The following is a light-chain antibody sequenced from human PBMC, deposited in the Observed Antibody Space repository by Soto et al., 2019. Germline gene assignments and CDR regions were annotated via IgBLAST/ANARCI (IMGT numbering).Light chain of an antibody. V-gene: IGLV1-40*01. CDR3: QSYDSSLSVV. J-gene: IGLJ2*01. CDR1: SSNIGAGYG. Sequence: QSVLTQPPSVSGAPGQRITISCSGTSSNIGAGYGVHWYQHLPGTAPKLLIYGNSNRPSGVPDRFSGSKSGTSASLAITGLQAEDEADYYCQSYDSSLSVVFGGGTKLTVL. CDR2: GNS.